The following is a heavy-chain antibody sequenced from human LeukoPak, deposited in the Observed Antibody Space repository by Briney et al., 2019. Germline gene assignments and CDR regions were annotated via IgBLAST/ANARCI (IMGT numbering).Heavy chain of an antibody. Sequence: PGGSLRLSCAASGFTVSSNYMSWVRQAPGKGLEWVSVIYSDGSTYYADSVKGRFTISRDNSKNTLYLQLNSLRAEDTAVYYCARRYYDSSGYHFLGYWGQGTLVTVSS. CDR3: ARRYYDSSGYHFLGY. J-gene: IGHJ4*02. CDR2: IYSDGST. D-gene: IGHD3-22*01. CDR1: GFTVSSNY. V-gene: IGHV3-66*01.